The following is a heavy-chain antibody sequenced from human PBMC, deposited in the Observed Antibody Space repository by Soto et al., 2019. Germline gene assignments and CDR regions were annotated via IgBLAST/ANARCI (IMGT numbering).Heavy chain of an antibody. J-gene: IGHJ6*03. CDR1: GFTFSSYG. Sequence: GGSLRLSCAASGFTFSSYGMHWVRQAPGKGLEWVAVIWYDGSNKYYADYVKGRFTISRDNAKNSLYLQMNRLRAEDTAVYYCTRKPPDVWGKGTMVTVS. V-gene: IGHV3-33*01. CDR2: IWYDGSNK. CDR3: TRKPPDV.